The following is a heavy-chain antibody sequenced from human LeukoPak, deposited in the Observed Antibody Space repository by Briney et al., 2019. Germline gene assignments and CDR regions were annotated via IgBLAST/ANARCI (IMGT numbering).Heavy chain of an antibody. CDR3: SRLTHSYYADTAGYYPYYYMDV. J-gene: IGHJ6*03. Sequence: SETLSLTCTVSGDSIGSSDYYWGWIRQSPGKGLEWIGRISYSGKTFYNPSLKSRVTMSVDTSKNLFSLRLNSVTAADTAVYYCSRLTHSYYADTAGYYPYYYMDVWGEGVTVTVSS. V-gene: IGHV4-39*02. CDR1: GDSIGSSDYY. CDR2: ISYSGKT. D-gene: IGHD3-22*01.